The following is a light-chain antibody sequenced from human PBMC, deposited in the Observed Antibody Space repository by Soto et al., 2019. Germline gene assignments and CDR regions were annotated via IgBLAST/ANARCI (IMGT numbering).Light chain of an antibody. CDR2: DAS. V-gene: IGKV3-11*01. CDR3: QQRSCWPRT. Sequence: EIVLTQSPATLSLSPGERATLSCRASQSVNSYLAWYQQKPGQAPRLLIYDASNRAPGIPARFSGSGSGTDFPLTSSLLQHEDVAHYCRQQRSCWPRTFGRGTRLEFK. J-gene: IGKJ5*01. CDR1: QSVNSY.